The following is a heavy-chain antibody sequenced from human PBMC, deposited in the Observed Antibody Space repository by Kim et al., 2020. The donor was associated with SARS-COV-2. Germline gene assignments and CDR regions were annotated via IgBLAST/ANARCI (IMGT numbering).Heavy chain of an antibody. CDR1: GGSISSYY. CDR2: IYYSGST. J-gene: IGHJ6*03. Sequence: SETLSLTCTVSGGSISSYYWSWIRQPPGKGLEWIGYIYYSGSTNYNPSFKSRVTISVDTSKNQFSLKLSSVTAADTAVYYCARLGLGYYYYMDVWGKGTTVTVSS. CDR3: ARLGLGYYYYMDV. V-gene: IGHV4-59*08. D-gene: IGHD6-19*01.